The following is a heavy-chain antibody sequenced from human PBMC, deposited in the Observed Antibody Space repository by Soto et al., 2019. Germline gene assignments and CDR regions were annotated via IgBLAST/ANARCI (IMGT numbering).Heavy chain of an antibody. CDR3: ARAFDDSSGYYGGLGY. CDR1: GASISSGDYY. D-gene: IGHD3-22*01. J-gene: IGHJ4*02. V-gene: IGHV4-30-4*01. CDR2: IYYTGST. Sequence: NPSETLSLTCTVSGASISSGDYYWSWIRQPPGKGLEWIGYIYYTGSTYYNPSLKSRLDMSVETSKNQLSLRLTSVTAADTAVYYCARAFDDSSGYYGGLGYWGQGTLVTVSS.